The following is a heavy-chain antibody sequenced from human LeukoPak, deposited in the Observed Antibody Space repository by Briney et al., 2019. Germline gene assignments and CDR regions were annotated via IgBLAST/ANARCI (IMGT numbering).Heavy chain of an antibody. Sequence: SETLSLTCAVSGGSISTSDWWTWVRQPPGKGLEWIGEILHSGSTNYNPSLKSRVTISLDKSKSQFSLKLTSVTAADTAVYYCARNGGNSDFDYWGQGILVTVSP. CDR2: ILHSGST. CDR3: ARNGGNSDFDY. D-gene: IGHD4-23*01. CDR1: GGSISTSDW. V-gene: IGHV4-4*02. J-gene: IGHJ4*02.